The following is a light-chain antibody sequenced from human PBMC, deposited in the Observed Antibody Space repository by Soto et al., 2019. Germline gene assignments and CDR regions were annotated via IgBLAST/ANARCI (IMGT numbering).Light chain of an antibody. V-gene: IGKV3-20*01. Sequence: EVVLTQSPGTLSLSPGERATLSCRASQSVSNNYLAWYQQTPVQSPKLLIFASSDRATGIPDRFSGSGSGTDFTLTISRLEPEDFAVYYCQQYGSSPPYTFGQGTKLEIK. CDR2: ASS. CDR1: QSVSNNY. J-gene: IGKJ2*01. CDR3: QQYGSSPPYT.